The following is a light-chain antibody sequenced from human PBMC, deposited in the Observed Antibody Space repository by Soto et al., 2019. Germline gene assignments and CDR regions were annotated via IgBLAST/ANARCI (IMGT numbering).Light chain of an antibody. CDR1: QSVSRSY. Sequence: DIVLTQSPGTLSLSPGERATLSCRASQSVSRSYLAWYQQKPGQAPRILIYGASSRATGIPDRFSGSGSGTDFTLTISRLEPEDFAEYYCQQYGSSSYTFGQGTTLEIK. CDR3: QQYGSSSYT. J-gene: IGKJ2*01. V-gene: IGKV3-20*01. CDR2: GAS.